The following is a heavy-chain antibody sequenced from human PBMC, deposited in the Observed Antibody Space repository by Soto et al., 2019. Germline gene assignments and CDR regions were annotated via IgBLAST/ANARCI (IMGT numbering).Heavy chain of an antibody. CDR2: ISAYNGNT. CDR1: GYTFTSYG. Sequence: GASVKVSCKASGYTFTSYGISWVRRAPGQGLEWMGWISAYNGNTNYAQKLQGRVTMTTDTSTSTAYMELRSLRSDDTAVYYCARDGLGYCSGGSCYFTDGNWFDPWGQGALVTVSS. CDR3: ARDGLGYCSGGSCYFTDGNWFDP. V-gene: IGHV1-18*01. J-gene: IGHJ5*02. D-gene: IGHD2-15*01.